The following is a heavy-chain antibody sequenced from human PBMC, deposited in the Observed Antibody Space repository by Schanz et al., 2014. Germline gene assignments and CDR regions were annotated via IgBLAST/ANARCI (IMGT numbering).Heavy chain of an antibody. J-gene: IGHJ6*02. CDR3: AKDGPGGSGSYSADGGMDV. CDR2: ISGSGGST. V-gene: IGHV3-23*04. Sequence: EVQLAESGGGLVQPGGSLRLSCAASTFTFSSDWMSWVRQAPGKGLEWVSAISGSGGSTYYADSVKGRFTISRDNSKSTLYLQMNSLRAEDTAVYYCAKDGPGGSGSYSADGGMDVWGQGTTXTVSS. CDR1: TFTFSSDW. D-gene: IGHD3-10*01.